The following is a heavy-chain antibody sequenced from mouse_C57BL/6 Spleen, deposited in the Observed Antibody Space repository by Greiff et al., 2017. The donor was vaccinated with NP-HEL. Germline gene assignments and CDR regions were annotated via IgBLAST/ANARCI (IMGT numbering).Heavy chain of an antibody. CDR2: IDPSDSYT. Sequence: VQLQQPGAELVKPGASVKLSCKASGYTFTSYWMQWVKQRPGQGLEWIGEIDPSDSYTNYNQKFKGKATLTVDTSSSTAYMQLSSLTSEDSAVYYCARADYYGSPSLYFDYWGQGTTLTVSS. J-gene: IGHJ2*01. D-gene: IGHD1-1*01. CDR3: ARADYYGSPSLYFDY. CDR1: GYTFTSYW. V-gene: IGHV1-50*01.